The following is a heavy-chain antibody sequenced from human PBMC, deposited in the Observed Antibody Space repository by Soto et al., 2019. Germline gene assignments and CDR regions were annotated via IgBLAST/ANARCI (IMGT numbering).Heavy chain of an antibody. J-gene: IGHJ6*02. CDR1: GFTFSSYS. V-gene: IGHV3-48*02. CDR2: ISSSSSTI. CDR3: ARDSRLHIAAAFGTKNEYGMDV. D-gene: IGHD6-13*01. Sequence: GGSLILSCAASGFTFSSYSMNWVRQAPGKGLEWTSYISSSSSTIYYADSVKGRFTISRDNAKNSLYLQMNSLRDEDTAVYYCARDSRLHIAAAFGTKNEYGMDVWGQGTTVTVSS.